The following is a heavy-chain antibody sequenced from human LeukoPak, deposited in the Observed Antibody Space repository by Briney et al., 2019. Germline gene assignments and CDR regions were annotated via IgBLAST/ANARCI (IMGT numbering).Heavy chain of an antibody. D-gene: IGHD1-14*01. J-gene: IGHJ6*03. CDR1: GGSFSGYY. Sequence: SETLSLTCAVYGGSFSGYYWSWIRQPPGKGLEWIGEINHSGSTNYNPSLKSRVTISVDTSKNRFSLKLSSVTAADTAVYYCAREPGGMDVWGKGTTVTVSS. CDR2: INHSGST. V-gene: IGHV4-34*01. CDR3: AREPGGMDV.